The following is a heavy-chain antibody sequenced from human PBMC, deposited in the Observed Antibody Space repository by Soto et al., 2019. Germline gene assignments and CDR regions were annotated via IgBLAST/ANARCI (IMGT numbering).Heavy chain of an antibody. CDR3: AKDLGSSGTTFDY. J-gene: IGHJ4*02. V-gene: IGHV3-30*18. CDR1: GFTFSSYG. D-gene: IGHD3-22*01. Sequence: GGSLRLSCAASGFTFSSYGMHWVRQAPGKGLEWVAVISYDGSNKYYADSVKGRFTISRDNSKNTLYLQMNSLRAEDTAVYYCAKDLGSSGTTFDYLGQGTLVTVSS. CDR2: ISYDGSNK.